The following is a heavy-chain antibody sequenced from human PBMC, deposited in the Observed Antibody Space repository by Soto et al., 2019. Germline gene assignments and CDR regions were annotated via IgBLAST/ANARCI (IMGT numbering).Heavy chain of an antibody. J-gene: IGHJ3*02. CDR1: GYTFSAHY. CDR3: TREIIENIDGLSDSFDI. V-gene: IGHV1-2*02. CDR2: MNPKSGGT. D-gene: IGHD2-15*01. Sequence: ASVKVSCNASGYTFSAHYTHWVRQAPGQGLEWMGWMNPKSGGTYFAQKFQGRVTLTRDTSISTAYMEVNRLRSDDTAVYYCTREIIENIDGLSDSFDIWGPATTVTVSS.